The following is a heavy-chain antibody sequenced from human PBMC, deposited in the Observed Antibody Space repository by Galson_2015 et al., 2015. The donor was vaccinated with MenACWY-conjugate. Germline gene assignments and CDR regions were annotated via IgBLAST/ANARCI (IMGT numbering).Heavy chain of an antibody. D-gene: IGHD3-22*01. CDR3: ASTYYHYGSSGYYSFDY. V-gene: IGHV3-23*01. CDR2: ISNSGGST. Sequence: SLRLSCAASGFTFSSYAMSWVRQAPGKGLEWVSAISNSGGSTYYADSVKGRFTISRDNSMNTLYLQMNSLRAEDTAVYYCASTYYHYGSSGYYSFDYWGQGTLVTVSS. J-gene: IGHJ4*02. CDR1: GFTFSSYA.